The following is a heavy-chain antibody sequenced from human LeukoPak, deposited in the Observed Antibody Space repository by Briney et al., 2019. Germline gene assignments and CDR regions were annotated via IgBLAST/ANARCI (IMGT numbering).Heavy chain of an antibody. J-gene: IGHJ6*03. CDR2: INHSGST. CDR1: GGSFSGYY. D-gene: IGHD3-3*01. Sequence: SETLSLTCAVYGGSFSGYYWSWIRQPPGKGLEWIGEINHSGSTNYNPSLKNRVAISVDTSKNQFSLKLSSVTAADTAVYYCARNWYYDFWSGYLFGFYYMDVWGKGTTVTVSS. CDR3: ARNWYYDFWSGYLFGFYYMDV. V-gene: IGHV4-34*01.